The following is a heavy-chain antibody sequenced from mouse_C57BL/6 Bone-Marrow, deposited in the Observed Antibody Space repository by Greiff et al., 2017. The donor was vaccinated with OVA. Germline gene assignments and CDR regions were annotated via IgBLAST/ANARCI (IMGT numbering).Heavy chain of an antibody. D-gene: IGHD2-12*01. CDR3: ARSYLAFDY. CDR1: GYTFTSYW. V-gene: IGHV1-55*01. CDR2: IYPGSGST. Sequence: QVQLQQPGAELVKPGASVKMSCKASGYTFTSYWIPWVKQRPGQGLEWIGDIYPGSGSTNYHEKFKSTATLTVDTSSSTAYRQLSSLTSEDAAGDDCARSYLAFDYWGQGTTLTVAS. J-gene: IGHJ2*01.